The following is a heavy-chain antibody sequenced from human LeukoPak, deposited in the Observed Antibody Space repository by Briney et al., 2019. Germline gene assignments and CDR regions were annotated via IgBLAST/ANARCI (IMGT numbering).Heavy chain of an antibody. CDR3: ARDARKYSSGWYYFDY. CDR1: GFTFSSYA. D-gene: IGHD6-19*01. Sequence: GGSLRLSCAASGFTFSSYAMHWVRQAPGKGLEWVAVISYDGSNKYYADSVKGRFTISRDNSKNTLYLQMNSLRAEDTAVYYCARDARKYSSGWYYFDYWGQGTLVTVSS. V-gene: IGHV3-30-3*01. J-gene: IGHJ4*02. CDR2: ISYDGSNK.